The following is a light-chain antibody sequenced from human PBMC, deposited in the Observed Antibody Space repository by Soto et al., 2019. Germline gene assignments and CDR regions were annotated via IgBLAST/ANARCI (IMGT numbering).Light chain of an antibody. Sequence: DIQMTQSPSSVSASVGDRVSITCRASQGISNWLAWYQQKPGRAPKLLIYTGSSLQSGVPSRFSGTGSGTDFTLTIRSLQHEDVETYYCQQDNSFPLTFGGGTKVEIK. V-gene: IGKV1-12*01. CDR3: QQDNSFPLT. J-gene: IGKJ4*01. CDR2: TGS. CDR1: QGISNW.